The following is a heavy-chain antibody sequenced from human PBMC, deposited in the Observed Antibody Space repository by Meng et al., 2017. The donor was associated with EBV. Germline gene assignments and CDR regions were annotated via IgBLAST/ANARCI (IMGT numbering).Heavy chain of an antibody. V-gene: IGHV1-69*01. CDR3: ASAEHYGDYVFEY. CDR1: RRILRRFA. J-gene: IGHJ4*02. CDR2: IIPLFHTT. Sequence: SGDEVTQPGSWGKVSCQASRRILRRFAISWGRPAPGQGLEWMGGIIPLFHTTNYAQKFQGRLHIIADESSATTYMELSSLRYEDTAIYYCASAEHYGDYVFEYWGQGTLVTVSS. D-gene: IGHD4-17*01.